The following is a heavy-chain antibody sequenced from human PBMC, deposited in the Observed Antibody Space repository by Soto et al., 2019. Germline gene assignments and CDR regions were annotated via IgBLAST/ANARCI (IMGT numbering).Heavy chain of an antibody. Sequence: GESLRSSWKVSACSFTRYWITWVRQMPGKDLEWMGGIYLSDSDTKYSPSVQGQVTISADKSTTTAYLQWSSLKAADTATYYCARHLESRGTTNHYNGLDVWGQGSTVTVSS. J-gene: IGHJ6*02. D-gene: IGHD1-7*01. CDR1: ACSFTRYW. V-gene: IGHV5-51*01. CDR2: IYLSDSDT. CDR3: ARHLESRGTTNHYNGLDV.